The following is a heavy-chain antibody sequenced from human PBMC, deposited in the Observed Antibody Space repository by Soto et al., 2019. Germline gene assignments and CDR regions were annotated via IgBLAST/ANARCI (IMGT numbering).Heavy chain of an antibody. Sequence: SETLSLTCTVSGGSISSGDYYWSWIRQPPGKGLEWIGYIYYSGSTYYNPSLKSRVTISVDTSKNQFSLKLSSVTAADTAVYYCARERGGSGYGPVYFDYWGQGTLVTVSS. CDR2: IYYSGST. CDR1: GGSISSGDYY. V-gene: IGHV4-30-4*01. J-gene: IGHJ4*02. D-gene: IGHD5-12*01. CDR3: ARERGGSGYGPVYFDY.